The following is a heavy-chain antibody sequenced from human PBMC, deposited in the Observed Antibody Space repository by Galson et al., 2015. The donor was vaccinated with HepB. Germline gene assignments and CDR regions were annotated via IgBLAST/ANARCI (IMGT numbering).Heavy chain of an antibody. Sequence: CAISGDSVSTNNAAWNWIRQSPSRGLEWLGRTYFRSKWHYDYAVSLKSRMSIHADTSRNQFSLYLDSVTPEDTAVYYCARDVSYYYDNNGYKDRGAFGIWGQGTMVTVSS. CDR1: GDSVSTNNAA. D-gene: IGHD3-22*01. J-gene: IGHJ3*02. CDR3: ARDVSYYYDNNGYKDRGAFGI. CDR2: TYFRSKWHY. V-gene: IGHV6-1*01.